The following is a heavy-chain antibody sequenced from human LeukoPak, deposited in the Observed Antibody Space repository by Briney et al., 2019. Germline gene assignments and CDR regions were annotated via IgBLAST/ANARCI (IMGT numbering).Heavy chain of an antibody. CDR2: ISSDSAYI. J-gene: IGHJ4*02. Sequence: PGGSLRLSCAASGFTFSAYSMNWVRQAPGKGLEWVSSISSDSAYIYYTDSLKGRFTISRDNAKNSLFLQMNSLRAEDTAVYFCARDVSRISDFWGQGTLVTVSS. V-gene: IGHV3-21*01. D-gene: IGHD2-15*01. CDR3: ARDVSRISDF. CDR1: GFTFSAYS.